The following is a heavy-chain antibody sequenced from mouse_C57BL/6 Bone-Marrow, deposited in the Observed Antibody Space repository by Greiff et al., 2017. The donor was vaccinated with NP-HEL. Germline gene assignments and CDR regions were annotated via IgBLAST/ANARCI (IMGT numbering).Heavy chain of an antibody. CDR2: IWTGGGT. D-gene: IGHD1-1*01. J-gene: IGHJ1*03. V-gene: IGHV2-9-1*01. CDR3: ARKRSSYGNWYFDV. CDR1: GFSLTSYA. Sequence: VKLMESGPGLVAPSQSLSITCTVSGFSLTSYAISWVRQPPGKGLEWLGVIWTGGGTNYNSALKSRLSISKDNSKSQVFLKMNSLQTDDTARYYCARKRSSYGNWYFDVWGTGTTVTVSS.